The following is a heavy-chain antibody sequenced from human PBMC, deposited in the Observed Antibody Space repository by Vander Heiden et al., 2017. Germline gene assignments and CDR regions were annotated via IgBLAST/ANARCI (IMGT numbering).Heavy chain of an antibody. CDR1: GFTFRSHG. CDR2: RWYEGSNK. D-gene: IGHD3-10*01. CDR3: ARDPGPYGSGNPFDY. J-gene: IGHJ4*02. Sequence: QVQLVQPGGAVVQPGRSLRPSWTASGFTFRSHGIHWARQAPGKGLEWVAVRWYEGSNKYYADSVKGRFTISRDNSKNTLYLQMNSLRAEDTAVYYCARDPGPYGSGNPFDYWGQGTLVTVSS. V-gene: IGHV3-33*01.